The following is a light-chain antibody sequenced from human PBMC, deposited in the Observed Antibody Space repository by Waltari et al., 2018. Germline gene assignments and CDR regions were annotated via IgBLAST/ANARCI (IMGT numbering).Light chain of an antibody. V-gene: IGLV1-47*01. CDR1: SSNIGSNY. CDR3: AAWDDSLSGLV. J-gene: IGLJ3*02. CDR2: KNN. Sequence: QSVLTQPPSASGTPGQKVTISCNGSSSNIGSNYVYWYQQFPGTAPKLLIFKNNQRPPGFPDRFSDSKSGTSASLAINGLRSEDEADYYCAAWDDSLSGLVLGGGTKVTVL.